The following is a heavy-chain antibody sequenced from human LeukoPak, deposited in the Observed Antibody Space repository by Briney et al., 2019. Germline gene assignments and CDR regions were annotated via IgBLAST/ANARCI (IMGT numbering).Heavy chain of an antibody. CDR2: INHRGIT. CDR1: GGSFIGYH. J-gene: IGHJ4*02. Sequence: SETLSLTCAVSGGSFIGYHWNWIRQSPEKGLEWIGEINHRGITNYNPSLASRITISADTSKKQFSLELRSATAADTAVYYCARDPTTELNVPYYFDDWGQGTLVTVSS. V-gene: IGHV4-34*01. CDR3: ARDPTTELNVPYYFDD. D-gene: IGHD1-1*01.